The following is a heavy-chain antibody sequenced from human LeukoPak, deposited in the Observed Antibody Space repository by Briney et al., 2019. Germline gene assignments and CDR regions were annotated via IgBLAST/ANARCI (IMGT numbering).Heavy chain of an antibody. V-gene: IGHV3-30*02. CDR1: GFTLSRYG. CDR3: AKAGYYDSRNWFDP. Sequence: PGGSLRLSCAAFGFTLSRYGMHWVRPAPGKGLGWVAFIRYDGINKYYADSVKGRFTISRDNSKNTLYLQMNSLRAEDTAVYYCAKAGYYDSRNWFDPWGQGTLVTVSS. CDR2: IRYDGINK. D-gene: IGHD3-22*01. J-gene: IGHJ5*02.